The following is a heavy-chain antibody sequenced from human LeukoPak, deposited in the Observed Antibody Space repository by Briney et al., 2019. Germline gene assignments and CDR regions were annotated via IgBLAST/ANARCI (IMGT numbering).Heavy chain of an antibody. CDR3: AKVGEGWDYYGSGSFFDY. J-gene: IGHJ4*02. Sequence: GGSLRLSCAASGFTFSSYGMHWVRQAPGKGLEWAAFIRYDGSNKYYADSVKGRFTISRDNSKNTLYLQMDSLRAEDTAVYYCAKVGEGWDYYGSGSFFDYWGQGTLVTVSS. D-gene: IGHD3-10*01. CDR2: IRYDGSNK. V-gene: IGHV3-30*02. CDR1: GFTFSSYG.